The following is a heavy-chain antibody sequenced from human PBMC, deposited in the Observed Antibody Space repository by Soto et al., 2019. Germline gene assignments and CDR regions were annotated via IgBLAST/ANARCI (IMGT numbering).Heavy chain of an antibody. Sequence: QVQLQESGPGLVKPSGTLSLTCAVSSGSISSSNWWSWVRQPPGKGLEWIGEIYHSGSTNYNPSLKRRVTISVDKSKNKFSLKLSSVTAADTAVYYCARIGSGWYRDAFDIWGQGTMVTVSS. CDR1: SGSISSSNW. V-gene: IGHV4-4*02. CDR2: IYHSGST. CDR3: ARIGSGWYRDAFDI. J-gene: IGHJ3*02. D-gene: IGHD6-19*01.